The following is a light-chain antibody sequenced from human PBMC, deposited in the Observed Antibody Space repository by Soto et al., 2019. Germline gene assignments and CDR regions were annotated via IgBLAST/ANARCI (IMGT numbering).Light chain of an antibody. CDR2: EVT. V-gene: IGLV2-8*01. J-gene: IGLJ1*01. CDR1: SSDVGGYNY. CDR3: SSYAGSSNYV. Sequence: QSVLTQPPSASGSPGQSVSVSCTGTSSDVGGYNYVSWYQQHPGKAPRLLIYEVTQRPSGVPDRFSGSKSGNTASLTVSGLQAEDEADYYCSSYAGSSNYVFGTGTKVHRP.